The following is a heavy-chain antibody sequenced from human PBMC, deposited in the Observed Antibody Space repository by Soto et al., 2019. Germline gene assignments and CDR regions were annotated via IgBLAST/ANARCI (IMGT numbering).Heavy chain of an antibody. CDR2: IYYSGST. J-gene: IGHJ4*02. CDR3: AMGEYSSSSFDY. CDR1: GGSISSGGYY. Sequence: SETLSLTCTVSGGSISSGGYYWSWIRQHPGKGLEWIGYIYYSGSTYYNPSLKSRVTISVDTSKNQFSLKLSSVTAADTAVYYCAMGEYSSSSFDYWGQGTLVTVSS. V-gene: IGHV4-31*03. D-gene: IGHD6-6*01.